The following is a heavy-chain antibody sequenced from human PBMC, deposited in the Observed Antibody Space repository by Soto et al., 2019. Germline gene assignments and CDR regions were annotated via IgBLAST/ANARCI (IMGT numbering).Heavy chain of an antibody. CDR1: GYTFTSYG. CDR2: ISAYNGDT. J-gene: IGHJ6*02. CDR3: ARVDCSSASCSRGHYYYYGMDV. Sequence: GASVKVSCKASGYTFTSYGISWVRQAPGQGLEWMGWISAYNGDTNYAQKLQGRVTMTTDTSTSTAYMELRSLRSDDTAVYYCARVDCSSASCSRGHYYYYGMDVWGQGTTVTVS. D-gene: IGHD2-2*01. V-gene: IGHV1-18*04.